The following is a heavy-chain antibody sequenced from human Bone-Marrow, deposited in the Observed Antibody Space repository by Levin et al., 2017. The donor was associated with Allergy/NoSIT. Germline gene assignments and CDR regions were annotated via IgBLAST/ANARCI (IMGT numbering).Heavy chain of an antibody. CDR1: GFTFSSYG. J-gene: IGHJ5*02. Sequence: PGGSLRLSCAASGFTFSSYGMHWVRQAPGKGLEWVAVIWYDGSNKYYADSVKGRFTISRDNSKNTLYLQMNSLRAEDTAVYYCARYLKLVGFDPWGQGTLVTVSS. CDR3: ARYLKLVGFDP. D-gene: IGHD2-2*01. CDR2: IWYDGSNK. V-gene: IGHV3-33*01.